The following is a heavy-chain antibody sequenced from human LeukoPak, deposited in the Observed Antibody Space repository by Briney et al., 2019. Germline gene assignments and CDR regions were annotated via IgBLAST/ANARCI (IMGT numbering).Heavy chain of an antibody. CDR2: IYYSGSR. CDR3: ARDLGYCSSTSCYGFDY. D-gene: IGHD2-2*01. J-gene: IGHJ4*02. CDR1: GGSISSSGFY. Sequence: SETLSLTCTVSGGSISSSGFYWGWIRQPPGKGLEWIATIYYSGSRYYNPSPKSRVTISVDTSKNQFSLKLSSVTAADTAVYYCARDLGYCSSTSCYGFDYWGQGTLVTVSS. V-gene: IGHV4-39*07.